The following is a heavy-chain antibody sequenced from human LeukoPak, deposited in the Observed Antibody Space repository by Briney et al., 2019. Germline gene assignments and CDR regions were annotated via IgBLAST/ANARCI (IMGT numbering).Heavy chain of an antibody. D-gene: IGHD3-10*01. CDR1: GGSFSGYY. J-gene: IGHJ4*02. V-gene: IGHV4-34*01. CDR2: INHSGST. Sequence: PSETLSLTCAVYGGSFSGYYWSWIRQPPGKGLEWIGEINHSGSTNYNPSLKSRVTISVDTSKNQFSLKLSSVTAADTAVYYCARGGYYGSGSSFDYWGQGTLATVSS. CDR3: ARGGYYGSGSSFDY.